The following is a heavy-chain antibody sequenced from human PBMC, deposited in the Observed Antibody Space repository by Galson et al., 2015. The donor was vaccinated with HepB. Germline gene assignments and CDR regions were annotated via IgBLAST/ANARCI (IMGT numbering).Heavy chain of an antibody. CDR2: IRASDART. CDR3: AAITFSSPTF. D-gene: IGHD6-6*01. CDR1: GFTFSNYD. V-gene: IGHV3-23*01. J-gene: IGHJ4*02. Sequence: SLRLSCAASGFTFSNYDMSWVRQAPGKGLELISIIRASDARTFYADSVKGRFTISRDNSRNTLYVQMNSLRAEDTAIYYCAAITFSSPTFWGRGTLVTVSS.